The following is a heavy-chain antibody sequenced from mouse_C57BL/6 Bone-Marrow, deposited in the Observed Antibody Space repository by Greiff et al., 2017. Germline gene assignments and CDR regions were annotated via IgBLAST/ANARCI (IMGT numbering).Heavy chain of an antibody. CDR1: GFNTKNTY. CDR3: ARGDVPFAY. D-gene: IGHD3-3*01. Sequence: VQLQQSVAELVRPGASVKLSCTASGFNTKNTYMHWVKQRPEQGLEWIGRIDPAHGNTKYAPKFQGKATITADTSSTTAYLQLCRLTSVDTDIYDCARGDVPFAYWGEEALVTVSA. CDR2: IDPAHGNT. V-gene: IGHV14-3*01. J-gene: IGHJ3*01.